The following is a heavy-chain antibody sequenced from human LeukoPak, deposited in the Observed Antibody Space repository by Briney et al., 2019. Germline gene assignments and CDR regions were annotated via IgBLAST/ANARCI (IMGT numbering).Heavy chain of an antibody. CDR2: ISWNSGSI. V-gene: IGHV3-9*01. Sequence: PGGSLRLSCAASGFTFDDYAMHWVRQAPGKGLEWVSGISWNSGSIGYADSVKGRFTISRDNAKNSLYLQMNRLRAEHTALYYCPKQALRGSYGYVHFDYWGQGTLVTVPS. J-gene: IGHJ4*02. CDR3: PKQALRGSYGYVHFDY. D-gene: IGHD5-18*01. CDR1: GFTFDDYA.